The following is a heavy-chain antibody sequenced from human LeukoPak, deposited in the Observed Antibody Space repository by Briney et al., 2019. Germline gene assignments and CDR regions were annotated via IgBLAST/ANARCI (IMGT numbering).Heavy chain of an antibody. CDR1: GFTFSSYS. CDR2: ISDSSSYI. V-gene: IGHV3-21*01. Sequence: GGSLRLSCAASGFTFSSYSMNWVRQAPGKGLEWVSSISDSSSYIHYADSVKGRFTISRDNAKNSLYLQMNSLRAEDTAVYYCARETVSGYWGQGTLVTVSS. D-gene: IGHD3-16*01. J-gene: IGHJ4*02. CDR3: ARETVSGY.